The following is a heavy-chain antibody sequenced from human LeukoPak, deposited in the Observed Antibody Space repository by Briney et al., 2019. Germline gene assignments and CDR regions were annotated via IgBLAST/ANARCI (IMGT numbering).Heavy chain of an antibody. CDR2: ISWNSGSI. J-gene: IGHJ6*03. D-gene: IGHD6-13*01. CDR3: AKVSIAAAATRYYYYYMDV. CDR1: GFTFDDYA. V-gene: IGHV3-9*01. Sequence: GGSLRLSCAAPGFTFDDYAMHWVRQAPGKGLEWVSGISWNSGSIGYADSVKGRFTISRDNAKNSLYLQMNSLRAEDTALYYCAKVSIAAAATRYYYYYMDVWGKGTTVTVSS.